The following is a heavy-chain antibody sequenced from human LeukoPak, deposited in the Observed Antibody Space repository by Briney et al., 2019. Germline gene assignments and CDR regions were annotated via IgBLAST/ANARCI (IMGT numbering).Heavy chain of an antibody. Sequence: PGGSLRLSCAASGFTFSSYEMNLVRQAPGKGLEWVSYISSSGSTIYYADSVKGRFTISRDNAKNSLYLQMNSLRAEDTAVYYCARTGYDFWSGPPDYWGQGTLVTVSS. V-gene: IGHV3-48*03. D-gene: IGHD3-3*01. CDR2: ISSSGSTI. CDR3: ARTGYDFWSGPPDY. J-gene: IGHJ4*02. CDR1: GFTFSSYE.